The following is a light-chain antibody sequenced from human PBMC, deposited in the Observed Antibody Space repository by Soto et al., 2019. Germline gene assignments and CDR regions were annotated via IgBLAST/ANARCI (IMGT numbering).Light chain of an antibody. CDR2: EVT. Sequence: QSAPTQPASVSGSPGQSITISCTGTNSDVGAFNYVSWYQQHPGKAPKLLIYEVTNRPSGVSNRFSGSKSGNTASLTISGLQAEDEADYYCSSFTRSSTLVFGGGTKLTVL. J-gene: IGLJ2*01. CDR1: NSDVGAFNY. V-gene: IGLV2-14*01. CDR3: SSFTRSSTLV.